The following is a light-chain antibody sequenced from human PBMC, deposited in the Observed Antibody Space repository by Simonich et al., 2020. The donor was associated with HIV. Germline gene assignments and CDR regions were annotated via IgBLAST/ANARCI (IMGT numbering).Light chain of an antibody. CDR1: ALPKKY. J-gene: IGLJ2*01. CDR2: EDN. Sequence: SYELTQPPSVSVSPGQTSRITCSGDALPKKYAYWYQQKSGQAPVLVIYEDNKRPSGIPERFSSSSSGTMATLTISGAQVEDEADYYCYSTDSSGNHRIFGGGTKLTVL. V-gene: IGLV3-10*01. CDR3: YSTDSSGNHRI.